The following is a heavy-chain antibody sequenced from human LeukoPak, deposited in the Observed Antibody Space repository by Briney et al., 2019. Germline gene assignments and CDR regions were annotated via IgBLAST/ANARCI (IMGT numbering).Heavy chain of an antibody. Sequence: PGGSLRLSCAASGFTFDDYAMHWVRQAPGKGLEWVSGISWNSGSIGYADSVKGRFTISRDNAKKSLYLEMSSLRAEDTAVYYCARDGSFWSGFHAFDLWGQGTVVTVSS. CDR1: GFTFDDYA. J-gene: IGHJ3*01. CDR3: ARDGSFWSGFHAFDL. CDR2: ISWNSGSI. V-gene: IGHV3-9*01. D-gene: IGHD3-3*01.